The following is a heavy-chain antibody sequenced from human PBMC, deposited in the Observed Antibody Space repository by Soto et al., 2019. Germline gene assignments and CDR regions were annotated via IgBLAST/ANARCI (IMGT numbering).Heavy chain of an antibody. V-gene: IGHV3-74*02. J-gene: IGHJ5*02. Sequence: EVQLVESGGGLVQPGGPLRLSCAASGFTFSSYCMPWVRQAPGKGLVWVSRISSGGGDTFYADFVKGRFTISRDNAENILNLQMNRLTHDDSAIDYCISGWIPAQHVGDLQSWGRGTQVSVSA. CDR3: ISGWIPAQHVGDLQS. CDR1: GFTFSSYC. D-gene: IGHD3-3*01. CDR2: ISSGGGDT.